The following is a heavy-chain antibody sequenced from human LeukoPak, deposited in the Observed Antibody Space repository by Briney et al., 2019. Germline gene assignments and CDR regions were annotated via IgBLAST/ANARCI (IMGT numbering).Heavy chain of an antibody. Sequence: GGSLRLSCAASGFTFSSYAMHWVRQAPGKGLEWVAVISYDGSNKYYADSVKGRFTISRDNSKNTLYLQMNSLRAEDTAVYYCARDRQQLGGDYFDYWGQGTLVTVSS. CDR3: ARDRQQLGGDYFDY. D-gene: IGHD6-13*01. CDR2: ISYDGSNK. V-gene: IGHV3-30*04. J-gene: IGHJ4*02. CDR1: GFTFSSYA.